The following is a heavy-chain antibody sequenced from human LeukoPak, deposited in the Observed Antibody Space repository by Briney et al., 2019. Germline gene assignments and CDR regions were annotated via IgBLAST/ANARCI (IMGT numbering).Heavy chain of an antibody. V-gene: IGHV3-7*03. D-gene: IGHD6-13*01. CDR2: IKQDGSEK. Sequence: PGGSLRLSCAASGFTFSSYWMSWVRQAPGKGLEWVANIKQDGSEKYYVDSVKGRFTISRDSSKNTLYLQINSLTADDTAVYYCASPYNNSWYGLGYWGQGTLVTVSS. CDR3: ASPYNNSWYGLGY. J-gene: IGHJ4*02. CDR1: GFTFSSYW.